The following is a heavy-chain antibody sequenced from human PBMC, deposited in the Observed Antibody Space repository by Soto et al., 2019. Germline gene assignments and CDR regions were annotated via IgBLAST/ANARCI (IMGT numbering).Heavy chain of an antibody. Sequence: SETLSLTCTVSGGSISSYYWSWIRQPPGKGLEWIGYIYYSGSTNYNPSLKSRVTISVDTSKNQFSLKLSSVTAADTAVYYCGRSTGRYFDGSWRDGMDVWGQGTTVTVSS. V-gene: IGHV4-59*01. CDR2: IYYSGST. J-gene: IGHJ6*02. CDR3: GRSTGRYFDGSWRDGMDV. CDR1: GGSISSYY. D-gene: IGHD3-9*01.